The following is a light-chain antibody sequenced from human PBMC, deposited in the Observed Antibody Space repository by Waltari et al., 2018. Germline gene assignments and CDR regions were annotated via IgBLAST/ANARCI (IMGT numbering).Light chain of an antibody. Sequence: SSELTQDPAVSVALGQTVRITCQGDGLRSYDARWYQQKPGQAPLLVSYGKDNRPPGIPDRFSGSTAGNTASLTITGAQAEDEADYYCHSRVVSNVRGAFGGGTKLTVL. CDR1: GLRSYD. CDR3: HSRVVSNVRGA. CDR2: GKD. V-gene: IGLV3-19*01. J-gene: IGLJ2*01.